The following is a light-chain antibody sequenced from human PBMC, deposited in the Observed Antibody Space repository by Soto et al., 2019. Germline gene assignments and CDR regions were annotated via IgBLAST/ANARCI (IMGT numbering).Light chain of an antibody. CDR1: SSDVGGYDY. CDR2: EVS. CDR3: SSYSISTAYL. Sequence: QSVLTQPSSVSGSPGQSITISCTGTSSDVGGYDYVSWYQIHPGKAPKLMVFEVSNRPSGVSYRFSGSKSGNTASLTISGLQAEDEADYFCSSYSISTAYLFGTGTKVTVL. J-gene: IGLJ1*01. V-gene: IGLV2-14*01.